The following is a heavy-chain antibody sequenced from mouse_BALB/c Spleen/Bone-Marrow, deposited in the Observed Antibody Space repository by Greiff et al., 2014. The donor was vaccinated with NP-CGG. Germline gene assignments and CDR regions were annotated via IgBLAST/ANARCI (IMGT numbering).Heavy chain of an antibody. J-gene: IGHJ2*01. V-gene: IGHV1S41*01. Sequence: DLVKPGASVKLSCKASGYTFTSYWINWIKQRPGQGLEWIGRIAPGSGDTYYNEIFKGKATLTVDTSSSTAYIQLSTWSSGNSAFYLGARREVRRPGYYFANGGQGPPLTV. CDR2: IAPGSGDT. D-gene: IGHD1-2*01. CDR1: GYTFTSYW. CDR3: ARREVRRPGYYFAN.